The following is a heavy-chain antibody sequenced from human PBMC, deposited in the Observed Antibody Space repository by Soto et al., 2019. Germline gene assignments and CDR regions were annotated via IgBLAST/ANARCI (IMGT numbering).Heavy chain of an antibody. V-gene: IGHV4-39*01. J-gene: IGHJ5*02. Sequence: PSETLSLTCTVSGASIRSSAYWGWIRQPPGKGLEWIGCIYSIGNTSYNPSLKSGITISPETSKSQISLRLSSVTAADTAVYYCARLGGYYQSLDPWGPGTLVTVSS. CDR1: GASIRSSAY. CDR2: IYSIGNT. D-gene: IGHD3-22*01. CDR3: ARLGGYYQSLDP.